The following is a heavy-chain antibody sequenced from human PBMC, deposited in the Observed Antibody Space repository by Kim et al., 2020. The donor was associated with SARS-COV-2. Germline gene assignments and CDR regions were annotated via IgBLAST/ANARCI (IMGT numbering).Heavy chain of an antibody. V-gene: IGHV3-15*01. Sequence: GGSLRLSCAASGFSFGKAWMNWVRQAPGKGLEWVGRIISKTGGVTAHSAAPVKGRFTISRDDSKNTLYLQMSSLKTEDTAVYYCTTDLYSGSYYPSFDYWGQGTLVTVSS. J-gene: IGHJ4*02. CDR1: GFSFGKAW. CDR2: IISKTGGVTA. CDR3: TTDLYSGSYYPSFDY. D-gene: IGHD1-26*01.